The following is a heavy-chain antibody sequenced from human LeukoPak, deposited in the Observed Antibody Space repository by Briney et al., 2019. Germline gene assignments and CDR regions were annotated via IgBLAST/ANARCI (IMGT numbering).Heavy chain of an antibody. CDR3: ARTGGSYPYYFEY. Sequence: PGGSLRLSCAASGFSFSSYALNWVRQAPGKGLEWVSTISSSTNYIYYADSVKGRFTLSRDNAKNSLYLQMNSLRAEDTAVYYCARTGGSYPYYFEYWGQGTLVTVSS. V-gene: IGHV3-21*01. D-gene: IGHD1-26*01. CDR1: GFSFSSYA. J-gene: IGHJ4*02. CDR2: ISSSTNYI.